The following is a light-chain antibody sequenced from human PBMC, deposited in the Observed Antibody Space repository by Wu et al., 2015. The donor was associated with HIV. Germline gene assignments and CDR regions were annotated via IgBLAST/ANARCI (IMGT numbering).Light chain of an antibody. CDR3: QQYEHWPPLT. J-gene: IGKJ4*01. V-gene: IGKV3-15*01. CDR2: ATS. CDR1: ESMSST. Sequence: VLTQSPGTLSLSSGQRATLSCRASESMSSTYLAWYQQKPGQAPRLLISATSTRASGIPARFIGSGSGTEFALTIDSLQSEDFAIYFCQQYEHWPPLTFGGGTTVEI.